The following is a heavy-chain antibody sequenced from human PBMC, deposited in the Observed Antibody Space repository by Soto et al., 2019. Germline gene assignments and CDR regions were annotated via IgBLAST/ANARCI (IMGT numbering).Heavy chain of an antibody. CDR2: ISGSGGST. V-gene: IGHV3-23*01. D-gene: IGHD3-9*01. J-gene: IGHJ5*02. CDR1: GFTFSSYA. CDR3: AKSVLGYDILTGPQRPVRWFDP. Sequence: PGGSLRLSCAASGFTFSSYAMSWVRQAPGKGLEWVSAISGSGGSTYYADSVKGRFTISRDNSKNTLYLQMNSLRAEDTAVYYCAKSVLGYDILTGPQRPVRWFDPWGQGTLVTVSS.